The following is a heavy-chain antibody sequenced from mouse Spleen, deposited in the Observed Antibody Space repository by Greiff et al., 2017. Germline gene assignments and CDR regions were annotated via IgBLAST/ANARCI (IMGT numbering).Heavy chain of an antibody. CDR3: ARPIYYDYAMDY. CDR2: ISSGGSYT. J-gene: IGHJ4*01. Sequence: EVQLVESGGDLVKPGGSLKLSCAASGFTFSSYGMSWVRQTPDKRLEWVATISSGGSYTYYPDSVKGRFTISRDNAKNTLYLQMSSLKSEDTAMYYCARPIYYDYAMDYWGQGTSVTVSS. V-gene: IGHV5-6*01. D-gene: IGHD2-4*01. CDR1: GFTFSSYG.